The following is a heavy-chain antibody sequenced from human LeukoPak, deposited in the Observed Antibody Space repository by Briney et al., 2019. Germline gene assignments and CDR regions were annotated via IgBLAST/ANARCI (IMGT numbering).Heavy chain of an antibody. CDR2: IYYSGST. J-gene: IGHJ3*02. CDR3: ARHYDILTGSNSAFDI. CDR1: GGSISSSSYY. V-gene: IGHV4-39*01. Sequence: SETLSLTCTVSGGSISSSSYYWGWIRQPPGKGLEWIGSIYYSGSTYYNPSLKSRVTISVDTSKNQFSLKLSSVTAADTAVYYCARHYDILTGSNSAFDIWGQGTMVTVSS. D-gene: IGHD3-9*01.